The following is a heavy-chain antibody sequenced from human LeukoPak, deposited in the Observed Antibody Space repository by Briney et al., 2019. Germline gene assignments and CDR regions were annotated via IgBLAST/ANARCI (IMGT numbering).Heavy chain of an antibody. J-gene: IGHJ5*02. D-gene: IGHD5-18*01. CDR3: AKGAGGFSYYNWFDP. V-gene: IGHV4-39*07. CDR1: GGSISSSPYY. CDR2: IYYCRTT. Sequence: SETLSLTCMVSGGSISSSPYYWGGIGQPPGKGLDGIGSIYYCRTTPYNPSLESRVTISVDTSKNQFSLKLASVTAADTAIYYCAKGAGGFSYYNWFDPWGQGTLVTVSS.